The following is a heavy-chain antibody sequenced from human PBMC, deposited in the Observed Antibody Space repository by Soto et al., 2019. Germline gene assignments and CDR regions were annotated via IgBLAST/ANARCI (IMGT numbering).Heavy chain of an antibody. CDR1: GFMFSNFD. J-gene: IGHJ6*03. D-gene: IGHD3-10*01. CDR3: ARDPGVTLGRNNYYYYYLDV. CDR2: IWYDGSDK. V-gene: IGHV3-33*01. Sequence: QVQLVESGGGVVQPGRSLRLSCAASGFMFSNFDMHWVRQAPGKGLEWVAVIWYDGSDKYYADSVTGRFIVSRDNSKNTLFLQLSSLRAEDTGVYYCARDPGVTLGRNNYYYYYLDVWGKGTTVTVSS.